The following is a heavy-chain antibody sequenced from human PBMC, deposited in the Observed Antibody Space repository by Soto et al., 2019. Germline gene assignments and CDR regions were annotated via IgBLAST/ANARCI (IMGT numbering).Heavy chain of an antibody. CDR3: ARDSGNLGNWAYFFVY. V-gene: IGHV1-18*01. J-gene: IGHJ4*02. D-gene: IGHD7-27*01. CDR2: ISAYNGNT. Sequence: QGQLVQSGAEVKKPGASVKVSCKASGYTFTSFGISWVRQAPGQGLEWMGWISAYNGNTNYAQKVQGRVTMTTDTATSTADMERRSLRCDDTAGYYCARDSGNLGNWAYFFVYWGQGTLVTVSS. CDR1: GYTFTSFG.